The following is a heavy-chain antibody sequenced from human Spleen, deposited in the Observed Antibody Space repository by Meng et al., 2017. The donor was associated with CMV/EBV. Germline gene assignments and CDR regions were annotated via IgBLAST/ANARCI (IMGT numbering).Heavy chain of an antibody. D-gene: IGHD3-3*01. CDR2: INPKSGVT. V-gene: IGHV1-2*02. CDR1: GHTFSDYF. J-gene: IGHJ4*01. CDR3: ARDLGVGAAGY. Sequence: SCKASGHTFSDYFLHWVRQAPGQGLEWMGWINPKSGVTNYAQRFQDRVTMTTDTSIRTVYMDLSRLTSDDTAIFYCARDLGVGAAGYWGQGTLVTVSS.